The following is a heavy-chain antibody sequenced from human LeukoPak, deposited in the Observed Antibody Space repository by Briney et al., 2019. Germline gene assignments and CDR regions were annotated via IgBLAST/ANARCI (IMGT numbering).Heavy chain of an antibody. Sequence: SETLSLPCTVSGGSISSSGHYWARIRQPPGKGLEWNGSIYYSGSTYYNPSLKSRFTIFVDTSNNQCSLKLSSVTAADTAVYYCARQSYDSSGYYYFDYWGQGTLVTVSS. CDR2: IYYSGST. D-gene: IGHD3-22*01. J-gene: IGHJ4*02. V-gene: IGHV4-39*01. CDR1: GGSISSSGHY. CDR3: ARQSYDSSGYYYFDY.